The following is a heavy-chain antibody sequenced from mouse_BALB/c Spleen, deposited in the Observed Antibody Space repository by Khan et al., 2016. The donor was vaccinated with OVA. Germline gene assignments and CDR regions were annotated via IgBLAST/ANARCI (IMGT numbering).Heavy chain of an antibody. J-gene: IGHJ2*01. Sequence: EVQLQESGPGLVKPSQSLSLTCTVTGYSITSGYGWNWIRQFPGNKLEWMGYISYSGSTNYNPSLNSRISITRDTSTNQFFLQLNAVTTEDTATYYCARTARIKYWGQGTTLTVSS. CDR2: ISYSGST. CDR1: GYSITSGYG. D-gene: IGHD1-2*01. CDR3: ARTARIKY. V-gene: IGHV3-2*02.